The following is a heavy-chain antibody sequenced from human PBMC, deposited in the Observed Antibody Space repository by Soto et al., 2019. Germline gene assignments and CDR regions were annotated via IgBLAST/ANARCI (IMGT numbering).Heavy chain of an antibody. Sequence: EVQLVESGGGLVKPGGSLRLSCAASGFTFSSYSMNWVRQTPGKGREWVSSISSSSSYIYYADSVKGRFTISGDNAKNTLHLTTNSLRVEDTAVYYCARDRGGDGKAFDIWGQGKMVTVSS. D-gene: IGHD3-10*01. CDR1: GFTFSSYS. J-gene: IGHJ3*02. V-gene: IGHV3-21*01. CDR2: ISSSSSYI. CDR3: ARDRGGDGKAFDI.